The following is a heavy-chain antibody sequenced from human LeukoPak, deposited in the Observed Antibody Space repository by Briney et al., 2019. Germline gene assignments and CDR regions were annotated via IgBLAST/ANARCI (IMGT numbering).Heavy chain of an antibody. V-gene: IGHV1-18*04. D-gene: IGHD6-6*01. CDR2: ISAYNGNT. CDR1: GYTFTSYY. CDR3: ARDLRGSSPIHFDY. J-gene: IGHJ4*02. Sequence: GASVKDSCKASGYTFTSYYMHWVRQAPGQGLEWMGWISAYNGNTNYAQKLQGRVIMTTDTSTSTAYMELRSLRSDDTAVYYCARDLRGSSPIHFDYWGQGTLVTVSS.